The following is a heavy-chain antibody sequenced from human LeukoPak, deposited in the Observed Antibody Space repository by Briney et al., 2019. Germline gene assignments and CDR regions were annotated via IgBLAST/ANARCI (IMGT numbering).Heavy chain of an antibody. CDR3: ARDGDTVTTSDAFDI. CDR1: GYTFTSYG. CDR2: ISAYNGNT. D-gene: IGHD4-17*01. Sequence: ASVKVSCKASGYTFTSYGISWVRQAPGQGLEWMGWISAYNGNTNYAQKLQGRVTMTTDTSTSTAYMELRSLRSDDTAVYYCARDGDTVTTSDAFDIWGQGTMVTVSS. V-gene: IGHV1-18*01. J-gene: IGHJ3*02.